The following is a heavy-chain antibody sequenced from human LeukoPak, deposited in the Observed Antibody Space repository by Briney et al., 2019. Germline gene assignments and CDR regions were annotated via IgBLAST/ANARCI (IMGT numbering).Heavy chain of an antibody. V-gene: IGHV1-2*04. CDR1: GYTFTGYY. D-gene: IGHD3-3*01. J-gene: IGHJ4*02. CDR3: ARGPSPTYYDFWSGYYYFDY. CDR2: INPNSGGT. Sequence: ASVKVSCKASGYTFTGYYMHWVRQAPGQGVEWMGWINPNSGGTNYAQKFQGWVTMTRDTSISTAYMELSRLRSDDTAVYYCARGPSPTYYDFWSGYYYFDYWGQGTLVTVSS.